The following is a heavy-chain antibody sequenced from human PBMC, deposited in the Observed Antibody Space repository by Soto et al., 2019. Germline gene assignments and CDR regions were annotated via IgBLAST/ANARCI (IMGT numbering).Heavy chain of an antibody. CDR2: ISTYNGNT. CDR1: GYTFTSYG. J-gene: IGHJ4*02. V-gene: IGHV1-18*04. D-gene: IGHD3-3*01. CDR3: ARLLFLEWFDDY. Sequence: ASVKVSCKASGYTFTSYGISWVRQAPGQGLEWMGWISTYNGNTNYAQKFQGRATMTTDTSTTTAYMELRSLKSDDTAVYYCARLLFLEWFDDYWGQGTLVTVSS.